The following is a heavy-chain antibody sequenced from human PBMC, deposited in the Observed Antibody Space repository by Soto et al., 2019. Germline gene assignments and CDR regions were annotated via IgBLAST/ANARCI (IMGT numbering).Heavy chain of an antibody. CDR3: ARHHGRGSSGWYDRVPKPHYYYYYYYMDV. D-gene: IGHD6-19*01. V-gene: IGHV4-59*08. CDR2: IYYSGST. J-gene: IGHJ6*03. CDR1: GCNISSYY. Sequence: TSETLSLTCPVSGCNISSYYWSWIRQPPGKGLEWIGYIYYSGSTNYNPSLKSRVTISVDTSKNQFSLKLSSVTAADTAVYYCARHHGRGSSGWYDRVPKPHYYYYYYYMDVWGKGTTVTVSS.